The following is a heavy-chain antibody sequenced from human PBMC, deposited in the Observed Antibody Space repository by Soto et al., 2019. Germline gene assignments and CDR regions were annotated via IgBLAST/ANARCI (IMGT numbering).Heavy chain of an antibody. D-gene: IGHD5-12*01. Sequence: SETLSLTWTVSGGSISSGDYYWSWIRQPPGKGLEWIGNIYYSGSPYYNPSLTSRGTISADTSKNQLSLQLTSVTAADTAVYYCARDTYSGYDFGLWGQGTLVTVSS. CDR3: ARDTYSGYDFGL. CDR1: GGSISSGDYY. CDR2: IYYSGSP. J-gene: IGHJ5*02. V-gene: IGHV4-30-4*01.